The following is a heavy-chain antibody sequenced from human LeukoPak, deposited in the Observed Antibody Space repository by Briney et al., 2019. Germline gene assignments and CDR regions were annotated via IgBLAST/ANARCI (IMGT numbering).Heavy chain of an antibody. J-gene: IGHJ4*02. CDR3: ARDSPLGTDFDY. CDR2: IKQDGSEK. CDR1: GVTFSSYW. V-gene: IGHV3-7*03. D-gene: IGHD1-1*01. Sequence: GGSLRLSCAASGVTFSSYWMSWGRQAPGQGLEWLADIKQDGSEKYYADSVKGRFTISRDSARNSLYLQMNSLRAEDTAVYYCARDSPLGTDFDYWGQGTLVTVSS.